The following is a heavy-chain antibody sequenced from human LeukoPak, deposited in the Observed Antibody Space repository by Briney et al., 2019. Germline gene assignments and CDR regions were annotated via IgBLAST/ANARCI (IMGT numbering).Heavy chain of an antibody. CDR1: GGTFSSYA. Sequence: ASVKVSCEASGGTFSSYAISCVRQAPGQGLEWMGGSIPIFGTANYAQKFQGRVTITTDESTSTAYMELSSLRSEDTAVYYCARGPSYDYVWGSYRYDYCYYMDVWGKGTTVTVSS. CDR3: ARGPSYDYVWGSYRYDYCYYMDV. J-gene: IGHJ6*03. V-gene: IGHV1-69*05. CDR2: SIPIFGTA. D-gene: IGHD3-16*02.